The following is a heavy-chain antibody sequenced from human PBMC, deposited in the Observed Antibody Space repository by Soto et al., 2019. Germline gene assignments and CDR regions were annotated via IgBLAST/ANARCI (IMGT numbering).Heavy chain of an antibody. J-gene: IGHJ5*02. V-gene: IGHV3-11*01. CDR2: ISTSGSPA. Sequence: QVHLVESGGGFVKPGGSLRLSCTVSGFAFRPIYLTWSRQAPGKGLELLAYISTSGSPAYYADSVKGRFTISTDNAKKSLYRQMDSLRAEDTGVYYCAAGGIYYEAWGQGTLVTVSS. CDR3: AAGGIYYEA. D-gene: IGHD1-26*01. CDR1: GFAFRPIY.